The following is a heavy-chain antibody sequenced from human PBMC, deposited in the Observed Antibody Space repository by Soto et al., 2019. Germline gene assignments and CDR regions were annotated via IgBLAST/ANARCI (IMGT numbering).Heavy chain of an antibody. CDR3: ATWHLRDHAYDI. V-gene: IGHV3-53*01. CDR1: GLTVSGKKY. J-gene: IGHJ3*02. CDR2: VYDLDGT. Sequence: DVQLVESGGGLIQPGGSLSLSCVASGLTVSGKKYMAWVRQAQAKGPEWVSGVYDLDGTYYADSVRGRFTTSIGSSRTTVYLQLRDLRPEATALYCCATWHLRDHAYDIWGAGTIVTASS.